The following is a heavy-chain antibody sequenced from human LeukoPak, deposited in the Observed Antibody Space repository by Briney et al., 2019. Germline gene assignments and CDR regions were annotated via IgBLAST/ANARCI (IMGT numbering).Heavy chain of an antibody. CDR2: IIPILGIA. D-gene: IGHD2-2*03. J-gene: IGHJ4*02. Sequence: SVKVSCEASGGTFSSYAISWVRQAPGQGLEWMGRIIPILGIANYAQKFQGRVTITADKSTSTAYMELSSLRSEDTAVYYCAREGRGYCSSTSCYLAYWGQGTLVTVSS. CDR1: GGTFSSYA. CDR3: AREGRGYCSSTSCYLAY. V-gene: IGHV1-69*04.